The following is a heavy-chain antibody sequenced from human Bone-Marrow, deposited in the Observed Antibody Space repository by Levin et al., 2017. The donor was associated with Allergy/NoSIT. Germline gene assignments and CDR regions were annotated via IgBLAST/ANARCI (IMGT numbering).Heavy chain of an antibody. V-gene: IGHV4-4*02. D-gene: IGHD2-2*01. CDR3: AREKQYQLPLYYYYYYIDV. J-gene: IGHJ6*03. Sequence: PGGSLRLSCAVSGDPMTSNDWWTWVRRPPGKGLEWIGEISHRGNANYNPSLKSRVTMSVDKSNKEFSLSMTSVTAADTAVYYCAREKQYQLPLYYYYYYIDVWGKGTTVTVSS. CDR2: ISHRGNA. CDR1: GDPMTSNDW.